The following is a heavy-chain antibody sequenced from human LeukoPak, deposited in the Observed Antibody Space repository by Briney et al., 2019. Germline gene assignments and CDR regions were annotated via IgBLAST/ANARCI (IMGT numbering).Heavy chain of an antibody. CDR1: GYTFTGYY. J-gene: IGHJ6*03. Sequence: ASVKVSCKASGYTFTGYYMHWVRQAPGQGLEWMGWINPNTGGTNYAQKFQGRVTMTRDTSISTAYMELSRLRSDDTAVYYCARVAYSGSYYNMDVWGKGTTVTVSS. CDR2: INPNTGGT. V-gene: IGHV1-2*02. D-gene: IGHD1-26*01. CDR3: ARVAYSGSYYNMDV.